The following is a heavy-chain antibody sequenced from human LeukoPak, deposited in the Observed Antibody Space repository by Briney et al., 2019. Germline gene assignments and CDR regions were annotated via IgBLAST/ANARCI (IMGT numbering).Heavy chain of an antibody. Sequence: SETLSLTCAVYGGSFSGYYWSWIRQPPGKGLEWIGEINHSGSTNYNPSLKSRVTISVDTSKNQFSLKLSSVTAADTAVYYCARGTGDYDLWSGYHRNWFDPWGQGTLVTVSS. V-gene: IGHV4-34*01. CDR2: INHSGST. D-gene: IGHD3-3*01. J-gene: IGHJ5*02. CDR3: ARGTGDYDLWSGYHRNWFDP. CDR1: GGSFSGYY.